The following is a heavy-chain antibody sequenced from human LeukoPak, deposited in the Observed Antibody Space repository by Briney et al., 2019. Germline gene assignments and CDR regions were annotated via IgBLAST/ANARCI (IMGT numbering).Heavy chain of an antibody. V-gene: IGHV1-69*13. CDR1: GGTFSSYA. D-gene: IGHD2-15*01. J-gene: IGHJ4*02. CDR2: IIPIFGTA. Sequence: SVKVSCKASGGTFSSYAISWVRQAPGQGLEWMGRIIPIFGTANYAQKFQGRVTITADESTSTAYMELSSLRSEDTAVYYCATGYCSGGSCYYFDYWGQGTLVTVSS. CDR3: ATGYCSGGSCYYFDY.